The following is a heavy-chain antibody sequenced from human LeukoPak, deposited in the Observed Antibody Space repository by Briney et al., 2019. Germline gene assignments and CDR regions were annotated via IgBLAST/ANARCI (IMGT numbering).Heavy chain of an antibody. Sequence: GSSVKVSCKASGGTFSSYAISWVRQAPGQGLEWRGGIIPIFGTANYAQKFQGRVTITADESTSTAYMELSSLRSEDTAVYYCARARYYYDSSGYWYLGYWGQGTLVTVSS. J-gene: IGHJ4*02. CDR1: GGTFSSYA. V-gene: IGHV1-69*01. CDR3: ARARYYYDSSGYWYLGY. D-gene: IGHD3-22*01. CDR2: IIPIFGTA.